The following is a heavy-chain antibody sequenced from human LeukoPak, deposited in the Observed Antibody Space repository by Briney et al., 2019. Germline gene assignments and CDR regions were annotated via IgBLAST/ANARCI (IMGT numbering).Heavy chain of an antibody. CDR3: ARDRPPGGSLGYVDY. J-gene: IGHJ4*02. Sequence: GGSLRLSCAASGFTFSSYAMTWVRQAPGKGLEWVANIKQDGSEKYYVDSVKGRFTISRDNAKNSLYLQMNSLRAEDTAVYYCARDRPPGGSLGYVDYWGQGTLVTVSS. D-gene: IGHD4-23*01. CDR1: GFTFSSYA. CDR2: IKQDGSEK. V-gene: IGHV3-7*01.